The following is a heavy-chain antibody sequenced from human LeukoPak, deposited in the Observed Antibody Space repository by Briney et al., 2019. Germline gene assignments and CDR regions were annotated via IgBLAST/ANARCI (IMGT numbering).Heavy chain of an antibody. CDR3: ARDSPYCSSTSCYNYGMDV. V-gene: IGHV1-69*01. J-gene: IGHJ6*02. D-gene: IGHD2-2*02. CDR1: GGTFSSYA. Sequence: ASVKVSCKASGGTFSSYAISWVRQAPGQGLEWMGGIIPIFGTANYAQKFQGRVTITADESTGTAYMELSSLRSEDTAVYYCARDSPYCSSTSCYNYGMDVWGQGTTVTVSS. CDR2: IIPIFGTA.